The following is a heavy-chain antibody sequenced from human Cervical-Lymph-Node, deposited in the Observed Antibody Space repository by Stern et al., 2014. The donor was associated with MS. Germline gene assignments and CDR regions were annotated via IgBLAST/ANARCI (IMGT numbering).Heavy chain of an antibody. J-gene: IGHJ4*02. CDR3: ARGRGGNYRYYFDY. Sequence: EVQLVQSGGGLVKPGGSLRLSCAASGFTFSSYSMNWVRQAPGKGLEWVASISSGGSYIYYEDSLKGRFTISRDNAKNSLYLQMNSLRAEDTAVYYCARGRGGNYRYYFDYWGQGTLVTVSS. D-gene: IGHD4-23*01. V-gene: IGHV3-21*01. CDR2: ISSGGSYI. CDR1: GFTFSSYS.